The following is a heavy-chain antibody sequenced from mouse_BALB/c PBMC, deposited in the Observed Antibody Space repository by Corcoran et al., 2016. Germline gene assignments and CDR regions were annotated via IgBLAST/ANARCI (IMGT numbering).Heavy chain of an antibody. CDR2: INPYNDGT. CDR3: ARRGIYDGYYVDYFDY. Sequence: EVQLQQSGPELVKPGASVKMSCKASGYTFTSYVMHWVKQKPGQGLEWIGYINPYNDGTKYNEKFKGKATLTSDKSSSTAYMELSSLTSEDSAVYYCARRGIYDGYYVDYFDYWGQGTTLTVSS. V-gene: IGHV1S136*01. CDR1: GYTFTSYV. D-gene: IGHD2-3*01. J-gene: IGHJ2*01.